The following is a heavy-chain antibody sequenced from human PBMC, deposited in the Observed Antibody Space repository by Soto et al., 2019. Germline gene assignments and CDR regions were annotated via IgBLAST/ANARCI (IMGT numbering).Heavy chain of an antibody. J-gene: IGHJ5*02. CDR2: INHSGST. D-gene: IGHD2-15*01. Sequence: SETLSLTCAVYGGSFSSYYWSWIRQPPGKGLGWIGEINHSGSTNYNPSLKSRVTISVDTSKNQFSLKLSSVTAADTAVYYCARDCSGGSCYGGFGPWGQGTLVTVSS. CDR1: GGSFSSYY. CDR3: ARDCSGGSCYGGFGP. V-gene: IGHV4-34*01.